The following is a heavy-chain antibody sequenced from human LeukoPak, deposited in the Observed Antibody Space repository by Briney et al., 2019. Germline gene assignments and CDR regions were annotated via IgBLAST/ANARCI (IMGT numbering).Heavy chain of an antibody. V-gene: IGHV3-21*01. J-gene: IGHJ4*02. D-gene: IGHD2-21*02. CDR2: ISSSSSYI. Sequence: GGSLRLSCAASGFTFSSYGMHWVRQAPGKGLEWVSSISSSSSYIYYADSVKGRFTISRDNAKNSLYLQMNSLRAEDTAVYYCARGSANCGGDCYSDFDYWGQGTLVTVSS. CDR1: GFTFSSYG. CDR3: ARGSANCGGDCYSDFDY.